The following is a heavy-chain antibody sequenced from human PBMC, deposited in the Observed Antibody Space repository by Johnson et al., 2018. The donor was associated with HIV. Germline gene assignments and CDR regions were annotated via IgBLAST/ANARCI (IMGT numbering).Heavy chain of an antibody. D-gene: IGHD1-26*01. CDR3: AKTGVGATDAAFDI. J-gene: IGHJ3*02. Sequence: QVYLVESGGGLVQPGRSLRLSCAASGITFSDYAMHWVRQAPGKGLEWVAVISYDGSNKYYADFAKGRFTISRDNSKTTLYMQMISLRAEDTATYYCAKTGVGATDAAFDIWCQGTMVTVSS. CDR2: ISYDGSNK. CDR1: GITFSDYA. V-gene: IGHV3-30-3*01.